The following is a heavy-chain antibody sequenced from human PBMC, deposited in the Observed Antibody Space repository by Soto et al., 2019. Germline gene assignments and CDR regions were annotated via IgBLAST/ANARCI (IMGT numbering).Heavy chain of an antibody. CDR3: ARDLRYYGSSGLGAFNI. Sequence: SETLSLTCSVSGGSVTSGGYYWSWIRQHPGEGLEWIGYIYYSGSTYYNPSLRSRVTILLDTSKNQFSLDLFSVTAADTAVYYCARDLRYYGSSGLGAFNIWGPGTMVSGSS. CDR2: IYYSGST. V-gene: IGHV4-31*03. CDR1: GGSVTSGGYY. J-gene: IGHJ3*02. D-gene: IGHD3-22*01.